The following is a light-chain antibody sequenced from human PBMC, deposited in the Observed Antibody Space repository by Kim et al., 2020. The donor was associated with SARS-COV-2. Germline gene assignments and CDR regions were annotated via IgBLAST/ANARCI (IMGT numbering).Light chain of an antibody. J-gene: IGKJ1*01. CDR1: HSVSTNC. CDR2: ATS. Sequence: PGERATLSCRASHSVSTNCLAWYQQKPGQSPRLLLYATSTRASGITDRFSGSGSGTDFTLTISRLEPEDFAVYFCQLYGTSPLVTFGPGTKVDIK. CDR3: QLYGTSPLVT. V-gene: IGKV3-20*01.